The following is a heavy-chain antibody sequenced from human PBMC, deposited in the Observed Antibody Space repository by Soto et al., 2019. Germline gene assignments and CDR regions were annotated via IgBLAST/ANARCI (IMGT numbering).Heavy chain of an antibody. CDR2: LYFNGDR. CDR1: GFSLSSSGVG. Sequence: GSGPTLVNPTQTLTLTCTFSGFSLSSSGVGVGWIRQPPGKSLEWLAVLYFNGDRRRSPSLENRLTITKDTSENQVILTMTNMDPVDTATYYCIYRRAAYDYHGLDVWGQGTTVTVSS. CDR3: IYRRAAYDYHGLDV. J-gene: IGHJ6*02. V-gene: IGHV2-5*01. D-gene: IGHD6-25*01.